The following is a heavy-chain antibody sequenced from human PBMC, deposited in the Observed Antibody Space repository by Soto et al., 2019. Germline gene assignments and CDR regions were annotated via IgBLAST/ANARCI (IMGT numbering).Heavy chain of an antibody. D-gene: IGHD6-6*01. CDR1: GGSISSGGYY. V-gene: IGHV4-31*03. CDR2: IYYSGST. Sequence: QVQLQESGPGLVKPSQTLSLTCTVSGGSISSGGYYWSWIRQHPGKGLEGIGYIYYSGSTDYNPSLKSRVTISVDTSKNQFSLKLSSVTAADTAVYYCARDTSSSSPQPGLTMDVWGQGTTVTVSS. CDR3: ARDTSSSSPQPGLTMDV. J-gene: IGHJ6*02.